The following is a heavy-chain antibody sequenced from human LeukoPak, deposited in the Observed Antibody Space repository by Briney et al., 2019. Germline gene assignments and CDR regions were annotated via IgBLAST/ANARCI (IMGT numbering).Heavy chain of an antibody. V-gene: IGHV4-39*07. Sequence: SETLSLTCTVSGGSISSSSYYWGWIRQPPGKGLEWIGSIYYSGSTYYNPSLKSRVTISVDTSKNQFSLKLSSVTAADTAVYYCARDPDIYYDSSGYYFGHDAFDIWGQGTMVTVSS. J-gene: IGHJ3*02. CDR3: ARDPDIYYDSSGYYFGHDAFDI. D-gene: IGHD3-22*01. CDR1: GGSISSSSYY. CDR2: IYYSGST.